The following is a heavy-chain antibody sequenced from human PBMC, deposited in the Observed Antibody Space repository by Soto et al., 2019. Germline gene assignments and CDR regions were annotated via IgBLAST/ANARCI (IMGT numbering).Heavy chain of an antibody. CDR2: IYYSGST. CDR1: GGSLSSYY. V-gene: IGHV4-59*08. Sequence: SETLSLTCTVSGGSLSSYYWSWIRQPPGKGLEWIGYIYYSGSTNYNPSLKSRVTISVDTSKNQFSLKLSSVTAADTAVYYCARLWYYDFWSGLEAFDIWGQGTMVNVSS. D-gene: IGHD3-3*01. CDR3: ARLWYYDFWSGLEAFDI. J-gene: IGHJ3*02.